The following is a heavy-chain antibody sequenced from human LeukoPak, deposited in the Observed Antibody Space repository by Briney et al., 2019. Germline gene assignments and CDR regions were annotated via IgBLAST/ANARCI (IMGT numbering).Heavy chain of an antibody. J-gene: IGHJ4*02. D-gene: IGHD3-16*01. CDR1: GDSVSSNSAA. CDR3: VRGSKMITTYFDY. CDR2: TYQRSKWYS. V-gene: IGHV6-1*01. Sequence: SQTLSLTCAISGDSVSSNSAAWNWVRQSPSGGLEWLGRTYQRSKWYSDYAVYVKGRITINPDTSKNQFSLQLNSVSPEDTAVYYCVRGSKMITTYFDYWGQGTLVTVSS.